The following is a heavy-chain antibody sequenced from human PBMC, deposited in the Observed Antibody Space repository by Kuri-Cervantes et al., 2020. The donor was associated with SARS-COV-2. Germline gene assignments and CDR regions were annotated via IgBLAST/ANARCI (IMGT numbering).Heavy chain of an antibody. J-gene: IGHJ4*02. CDR2: IIPIFGTA. Sequence: SVKVSCKASGGTFSSYAISWVRQAPGQGLEWMGGIIPIFGTANYAQKFQGRVTITADESTSTAYMELRSLRSDDTAVYYCARDIRQRQKSSGYWGQGTLVTVSS. CDR1: GGTFSSYA. CDR3: ARDIRQRQKSSGY. V-gene: IGHV1-69*13. D-gene: IGHD6-25*01.